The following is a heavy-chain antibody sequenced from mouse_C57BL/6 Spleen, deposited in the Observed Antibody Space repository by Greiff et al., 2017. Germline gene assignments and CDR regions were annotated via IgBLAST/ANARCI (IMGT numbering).Heavy chain of an antibody. D-gene: IGHD1-1*01. J-gene: IGHJ2*01. CDR1: GYTFTDYY. V-gene: IGHV1-19*01. CDR3: ARTTTVVAEDYFDY. CDR2: INPYNGGT. Sequence: VQLQQSGPVLVKPGASVKMSCKASGYTFTDYYMNWVKQSHGKSLEWIGVINPYNGGTSYNQKFKGKATLTVDKSSSTAYMELNSLTSEDSAVYYCARTTTVVAEDYFDYWGQGTTLTVSS.